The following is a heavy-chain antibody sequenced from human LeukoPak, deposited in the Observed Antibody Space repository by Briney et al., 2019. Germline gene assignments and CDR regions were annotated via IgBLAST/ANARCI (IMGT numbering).Heavy chain of an antibody. D-gene: IGHD1-26*01. V-gene: IGHV4-38-2*02. CDR1: GYSISSGYY. J-gene: IGHJ4*02. Sequence: SETLSLTCTVSGYSISSGYYWGWIRQPPGRGLEWIASIYYRGSTHYNPSLASLKSRVTISGDTSKNQFSLKLSSVTAADTAVYYCARYREVGATVDYWGQGALVTVSS. CDR3: ARYREVGATVDY. CDR2: IYYRGST.